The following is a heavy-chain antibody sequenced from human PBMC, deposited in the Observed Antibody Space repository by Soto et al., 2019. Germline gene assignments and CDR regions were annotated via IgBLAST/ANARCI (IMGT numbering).Heavy chain of an antibody. Sequence: PGGSLILSCIEPGFAVCSTEMNCIRQTPEKGLEWLAYITGSGGAIFHAVSVKVRFSISRDNAKNSLFLEMNHLTADDTGVYYCAKVAPFILGSPVWGQGP. CDR2: ITGSGGAI. J-gene: IGHJ4*02. D-gene: IGHD3-9*01. V-gene: IGHV3-48*03. CDR1: GFAVCSTE. CDR3: AKVAPFILGSPV.